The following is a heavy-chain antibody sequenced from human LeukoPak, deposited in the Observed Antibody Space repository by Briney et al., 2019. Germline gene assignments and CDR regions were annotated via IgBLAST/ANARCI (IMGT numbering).Heavy chain of an antibody. D-gene: IGHD6-6*01. CDR3: ASHLGSSRRFSWYFDL. CDR1: GGSISSSSYY. J-gene: IGHJ2*01. V-gene: IGHV4-39*01. Sequence: SETLSLTCTVSGGSISSSSYYWGWIRQPPGKGLEWIGSIYYSGSTYYNPSLKSRVTISVDTSKNQFSLKLSSVTAADTAVYYCASHLGSSRRFSWYFDLWGRGTLVTVSS. CDR2: IYYSGST.